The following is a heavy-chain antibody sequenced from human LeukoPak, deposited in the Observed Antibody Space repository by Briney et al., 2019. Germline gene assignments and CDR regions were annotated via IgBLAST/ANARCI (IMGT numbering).Heavy chain of an antibody. CDR3: ARHGYYDSSGSYALDI. D-gene: IGHD3-22*01. V-gene: IGHV5-51*01. CDR2: IYPGDSDT. Sequence: GESLKISCQGSGYSFTSYWIGWVRQMPGKGLEWMGIIYPGDSDTRYSPSFQGQVTISADKSISTAYLQWSSLKASDTAMYYCARHGYYDSSGSYALDIWGQGTMVTVSS. J-gene: IGHJ3*02. CDR1: GYSFTSYW.